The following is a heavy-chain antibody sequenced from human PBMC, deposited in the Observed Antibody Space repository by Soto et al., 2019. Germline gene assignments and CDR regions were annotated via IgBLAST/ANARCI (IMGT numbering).Heavy chain of an antibody. Sequence: EVQLVESGGGLVQSGGSLRVSCSASGFTFSSYGIHWVRQAPGKGLEYVSAISNSGGSTNYADSVKGRFTVSRDNSKNTLYLQMSGLRAEDTAVYYCAVVAGSYYFDGWGQGALVSVSS. CDR2: ISNSGGST. D-gene: IGHD2-15*01. CDR1: GFTFSSYG. CDR3: AVVAGSYYFDG. V-gene: IGHV3-64D*08. J-gene: IGHJ4*02.